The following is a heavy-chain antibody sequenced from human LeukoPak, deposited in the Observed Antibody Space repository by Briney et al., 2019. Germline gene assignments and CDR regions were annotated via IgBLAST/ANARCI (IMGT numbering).Heavy chain of an antibody. V-gene: IGHV3-66*01. Sequence: PGGSLRLACAASGLTVSSNYMSWVRQAPGKGLEWVSVIYSGGSTYYADSVKGRFTISRDNSKNTLYLQMNSLRAEDTAVYYCARSRGAMATPFDYWGQGTLVTVSS. J-gene: IGHJ4*02. CDR3: ARSRGAMATPFDY. CDR2: IYSGGST. CDR1: GLTVSSNY. D-gene: IGHD5-24*01.